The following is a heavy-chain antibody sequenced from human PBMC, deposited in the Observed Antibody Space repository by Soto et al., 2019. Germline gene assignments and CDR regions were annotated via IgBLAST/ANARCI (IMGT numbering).Heavy chain of an antibody. CDR1: GGSISSGDYY. CDR3: ARTPLPRTHLTGYQNYYFDY. V-gene: IGHV4-30-4*01. D-gene: IGHD3-9*01. CDR2: IYYSGST. J-gene: IGHJ4*02. Sequence: PSETLSLTCTVSGGSISSGDYYWSWIRQPPGKGLEWIGYIYYSGSTYYNPSLKSRVTISVDTSKNQFSLKLSSVTAADTAVYYCARTPLPRTHLTGYQNYYFDYWGQGTLVTVSS.